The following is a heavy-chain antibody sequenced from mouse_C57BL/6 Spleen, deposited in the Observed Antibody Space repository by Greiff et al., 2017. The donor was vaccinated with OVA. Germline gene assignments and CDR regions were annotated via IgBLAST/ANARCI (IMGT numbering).Heavy chain of an antibody. Sequence: VQLQQPGAELVMPGASVKLSCKASGYTFTSYWMHWVKQRPGQGLEWIGEIDPSDSYTNYNQKFKGKSTLTVDKSSSTAYMQLSSLTSEDSAVYYCARRDYYGLWYFDVWGTGTTVTVSS. J-gene: IGHJ1*03. CDR2: IDPSDSYT. CDR1: GYTFTSYW. CDR3: ARRDYYGLWYFDV. D-gene: IGHD1-2*01. V-gene: IGHV1-69*01.